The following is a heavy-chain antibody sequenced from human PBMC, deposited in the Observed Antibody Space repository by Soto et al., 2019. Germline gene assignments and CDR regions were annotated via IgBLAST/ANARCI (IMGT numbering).Heavy chain of an antibody. CDR3: ARGGENSSGYSLYYYYYYVMYV. J-gene: IGHJ6*02. CDR1: GASIRSGGAYY. D-gene: IGHD3-22*01. CDR2: IHYSGST. Sequence: SETLSLTCAVSGASIRSGGAYYWSWIRQSPGKGLEWIGYIHYSGSTYYNSSLKSRVTMSVDTAKNRFSLKVNSVTAADTAVYYCARGGENSSGYSLYYYYYYVMYVWSQGTSDTVSS. V-gene: IGHV4-31*11.